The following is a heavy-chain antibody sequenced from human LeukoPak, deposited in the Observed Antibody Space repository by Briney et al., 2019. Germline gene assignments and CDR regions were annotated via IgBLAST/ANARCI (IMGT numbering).Heavy chain of an antibody. J-gene: IGHJ4*02. D-gene: IGHD6-19*01. CDR1: GFTFSSYE. V-gene: IGHV3-48*03. CDR3: ALLAVASDFDY. CDR2: IGSSGTII. Sequence: GGSLRLSCAASGFTFSSYEMNWVRQAPGKGLEWVSNIGSSGTIIYYADSVRGRFSISRDNAKNSLYLQMNSLRVEDTAVYYCALLAVASDFDYWGQGALVTVSS.